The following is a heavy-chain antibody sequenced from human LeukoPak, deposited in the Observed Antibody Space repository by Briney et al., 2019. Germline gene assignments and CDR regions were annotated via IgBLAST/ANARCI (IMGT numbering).Heavy chain of an antibody. D-gene: IGHD6-6*01. CDR1: GGSISGYY. J-gene: IGHJ4*02. V-gene: IGHV4-30-4*01. CDR2: IYYSGST. CDR3: ARDSPSIAARFDY. Sequence: SETLSPTCTVSGGSISGYYWSWIRQPPGKGLEWIGYIYYSGSTCYNPSLKSRVTISVDTSKNQFSLKLSSVTAADTAVYYCARDSPSIAARFDYWGQGTLVTVSS.